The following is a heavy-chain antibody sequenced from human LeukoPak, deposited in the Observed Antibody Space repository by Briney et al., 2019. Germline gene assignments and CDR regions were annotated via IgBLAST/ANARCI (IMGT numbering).Heavy chain of an antibody. J-gene: IGHJ4*02. D-gene: IGHD1-26*01. CDR1: GSSFGGYT. Sequence: GGSLRLSCAASGSSFGGYTMHWVRQAPGKGLEWVSLISWNGYSTSYGDSVKGRFTISRDNNKNSLYLQMNSLRTEDTALYYCARDSSGSLDYWGQGTLVAVSS. CDR2: ISWNGYST. CDR3: ARDSSGSLDY. V-gene: IGHV3-43*01.